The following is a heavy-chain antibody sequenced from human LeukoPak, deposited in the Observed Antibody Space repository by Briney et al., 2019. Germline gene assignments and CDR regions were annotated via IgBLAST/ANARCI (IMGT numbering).Heavy chain of an antibody. V-gene: IGHV1-69*13. CDR1: GGTFSSYA. CDR2: IIPIFGTA. Sequence: SVKVSCKASGGTFSSYAISWVRQAPGQGLEWMGGIIPIFGTANYAQKFQGRVTITADESTSTAYMELSSLRSEDTAVYYCARVAGYSSSRARVSEYWGQGTLVTVSS. D-gene: IGHD6-13*01. CDR3: ARVAGYSSSRARVSEY. J-gene: IGHJ4*02.